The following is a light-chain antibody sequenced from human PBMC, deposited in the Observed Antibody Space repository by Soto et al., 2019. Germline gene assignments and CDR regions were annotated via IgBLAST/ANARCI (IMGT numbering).Light chain of an antibody. V-gene: IGLV1-40*01. J-gene: IGLJ3*02. Sequence: QSVLTQPPSVSGAPGQGVTISCTGSSSNIGAGFDVHWYQHLPGAAPKLLIYGNDNRPSGVPDRFSGSKSDTSASLAITGLQAEDEADYYCQSYDRSLSGSWVFGGGTKVTVL. CDR3: QSYDRSLSGSWV. CDR1: SSNIGAGFD. CDR2: GND.